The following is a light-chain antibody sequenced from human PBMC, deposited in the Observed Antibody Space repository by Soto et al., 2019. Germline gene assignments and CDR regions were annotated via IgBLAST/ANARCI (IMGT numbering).Light chain of an antibody. CDR1: QSVRDN. J-gene: IGKJ4*01. CDR2: DSS. V-gene: IGKV3-15*01. Sequence: VLTQFPATLSLSPGERATLSCRASQSVRDNLAWYQQKPGQAPRLLLYDSSTRAAGIPLRFSGTGSGTDFTHTVISLQSEDFAVYFCKQYNHWPPLTFGGGTRVEIK. CDR3: KQYNHWPPLT.